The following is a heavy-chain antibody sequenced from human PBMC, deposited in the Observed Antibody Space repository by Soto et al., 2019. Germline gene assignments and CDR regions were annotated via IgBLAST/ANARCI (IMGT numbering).Heavy chain of an antibody. CDR1: GFTFSSYW. J-gene: IGHJ3*02. D-gene: IGHD3-16*01. CDR2: IKQDGSEK. CDR3: ARAKGGEEMLKMGDFDN. V-gene: IGHV3-7*01. Sequence: GGSLRLSCAASGFTFSSYWMSWVRQAPGKGLEWVANIKQDGSEKYYVDTVKGRLNISRENAKNSLYLQMNSLRAEDTAVYYCARAKGGEEMLKMGDFDNWVQGTMVTVS.